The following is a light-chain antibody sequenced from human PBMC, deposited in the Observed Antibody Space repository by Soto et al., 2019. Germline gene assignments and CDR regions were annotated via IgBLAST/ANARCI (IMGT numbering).Light chain of an antibody. J-gene: IGLJ1*01. CDR3: VSYTARSSYV. V-gene: IGLV2-14*01. CDR2: DIN. Sequence: QSALTQPASVSGSPGQSITVSCTGTSSDIGGYIFVFWYQQHPGKAPKLMIYDINNRPSGVSKRFSGSKSGNTASLTISGLQAEDEADYYCVSYTARSSYVFGTGTKVTVL. CDR1: SSDIGGYIF.